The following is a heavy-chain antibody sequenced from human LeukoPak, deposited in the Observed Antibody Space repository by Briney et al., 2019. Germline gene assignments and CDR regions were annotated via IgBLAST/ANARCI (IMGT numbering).Heavy chain of an antibody. V-gene: IGHV3-33*01. CDR1: GFIFSHHG. CDR3: ARDAQRGFDYSNSLKY. D-gene: IGHD4-11*01. Sequence: PGGSLRLSCAASGFIFSHHGMHWVRQAPGKGLEWVAVIWSDGTNRFYAGSVKGRFTISRDNSQNTVSLQMNSLRVNDTAIYYCARDAQRGFDYSNSLKYWGHGTLVTVSS. J-gene: IGHJ4*01. CDR2: IWSDGTNR.